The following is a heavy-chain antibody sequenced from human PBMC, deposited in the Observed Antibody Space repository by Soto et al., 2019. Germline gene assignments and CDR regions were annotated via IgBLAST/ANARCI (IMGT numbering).Heavy chain of an antibody. CDR2: IYYSGST. Sequence: QLQLQESGPGLVKPSETLSLTCTVSGGSISSSSYYWGWIRQPPGKGLEWIGSIYYSGSTYYNPSLKSRVNITVDTSKHHSSLKLSSVTAADTSVYYCARRDTVTTSAFDIWGQGTMVTVSS. D-gene: IGHD4-17*01. V-gene: IGHV4-39*02. CDR1: GGSISSSSYY. J-gene: IGHJ3*02. CDR3: ARRDTVTTSAFDI.